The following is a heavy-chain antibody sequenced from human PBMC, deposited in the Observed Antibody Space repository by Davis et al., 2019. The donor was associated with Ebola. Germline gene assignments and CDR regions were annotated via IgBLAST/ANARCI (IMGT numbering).Heavy chain of an antibody. CDR2: NNPTSGGT. V-gene: IGHV1-2*02. CDR1: RGTFSSYP. D-gene: IGHD3-3*01. Sequence: ASVTVSRQASRGTFSSYPISWVRQPPGQGLAWMGWNNPTSGGTNYAQKLQGRVTLTRDTSIRTASMELSRLRSDETALYYCARDGDSLRFLEWLFSGNWFDPWGQGTLVTVSS. J-gene: IGHJ5*02. CDR3: ARDGDSLRFLEWLFSGNWFDP.